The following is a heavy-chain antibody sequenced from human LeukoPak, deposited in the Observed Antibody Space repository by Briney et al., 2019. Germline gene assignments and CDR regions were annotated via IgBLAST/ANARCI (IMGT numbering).Heavy chain of an antibody. D-gene: IGHD3-22*01. CDR3: ARPSTDYYDGSGYYFEYFDY. V-gene: IGHV3-30-3*01. J-gene: IGHJ4*02. CDR1: GFTFSSYA. CDR2: ISYDGSNK. Sequence: GGSLRLSCAASGFTFSSYAMHWVRQAPGKGLEWVAVISYDGSNKYYADSVKGRFTISRDNSKNTLYLQMNSLRAEDTAVYYCARPSTDYYDGSGYYFEYFDYWGQGTLVAVSS.